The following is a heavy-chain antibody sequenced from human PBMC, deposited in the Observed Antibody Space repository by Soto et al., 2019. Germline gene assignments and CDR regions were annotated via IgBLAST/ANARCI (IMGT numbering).Heavy chain of an antibody. Sequence: QVQLQQWGAGLLKPSETLSLTCAVYGGSFSGYYWTWIRQPPGTGLEWIGEITHSGSTNYNPSLKSGVTITVDTSNNQSSLKLTSATAADTAVYCGARDKITGLFDYWGQGTLVTVSS. J-gene: IGHJ4*02. CDR2: ITHSGST. D-gene: IGHD2-8*02. V-gene: IGHV4-34*01. CDR1: GGSFSGYY. CDR3: ARDKITGLFDY.